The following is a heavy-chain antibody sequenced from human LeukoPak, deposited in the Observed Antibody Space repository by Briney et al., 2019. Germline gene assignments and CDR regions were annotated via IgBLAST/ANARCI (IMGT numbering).Heavy chain of an antibody. CDR2: IYTSGST. Sequence: SETLSLTCTVSGGSISSYYWSWIRQPAGKGLEWIGRIYTSGSTNYNPSLKSRVTMSVDTSKNQFSLKLSSVTAADTAVYYCARGSEYYYGSGSYNWFDPWGQGTLVTVSS. CDR3: ARGSEYYYGSGSYNWFDP. D-gene: IGHD3-10*01. V-gene: IGHV4-4*07. CDR1: GGSISSYY. J-gene: IGHJ5*02.